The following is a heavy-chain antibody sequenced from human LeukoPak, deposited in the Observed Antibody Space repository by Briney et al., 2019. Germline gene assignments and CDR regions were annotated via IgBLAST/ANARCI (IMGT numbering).Heavy chain of an antibody. J-gene: IGHJ1*01. CDR2: ISAYNGNT. CDR3: ARGGDYEYFQH. Sequence: ASVKVSCKPSGYTFTSYGVTWVRQAPGQGLEWMGWISAYNGNTNYAQKFQGRVTMTTDTSTSTAYMELRSLRSDDTAVYYCARGGDYEYFQHWGQGTLVTVSS. V-gene: IGHV1-18*01. CDR1: GYTFTSYG. D-gene: IGHD4-17*01.